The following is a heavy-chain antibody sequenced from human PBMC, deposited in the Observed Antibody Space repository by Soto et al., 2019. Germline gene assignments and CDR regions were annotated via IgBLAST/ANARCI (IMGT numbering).Heavy chain of an antibody. D-gene: IGHD3-22*01. CDR2: IYSGGST. Sequence: GGSLRLSCAASGFTVSSNYMSWVRQAPGKGLEWVSVIYSGGSTYYADSVKGRFTISRDNSKNTLYLQMNSMRAEDTEVYYCAMIIYDSSGYAALLGAFDIWGQATLVTVSS. CDR1: GFTVSSNY. CDR3: AMIIYDSSGYAALLGAFDI. J-gene: IGHJ4*01. V-gene: IGHV3-53*01.